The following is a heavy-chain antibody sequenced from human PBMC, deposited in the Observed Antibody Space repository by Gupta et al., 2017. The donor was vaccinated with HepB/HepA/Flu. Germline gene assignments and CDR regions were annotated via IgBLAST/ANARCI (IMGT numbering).Heavy chain of an antibody. Sequence: DVQLLESGAGVLQHGGSRSLSCLASGFTFAGVALNWVRQRPGKGLEWVSVISGDGSGTYYADSVKGRFTMSRDNCENSLFLQMNSLTIEDTALYYCVRGRYSYDVSGTFDFWGQGTLVTVSS. D-gene: IGHD3-22*01. CDR2: ISGDGSGT. J-gene: IGHJ4*02. CDR3: VRGRYSYDVSGTFDF. V-gene: IGHV3-43*02. CDR1: GFTFAGVA.